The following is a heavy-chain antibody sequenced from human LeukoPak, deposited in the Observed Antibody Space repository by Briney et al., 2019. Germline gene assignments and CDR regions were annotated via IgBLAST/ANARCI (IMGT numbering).Heavy chain of an antibody. CDR2: ISGSGGST. CDR1: GFTFSSYA. V-gene: IGHV3-23*01. CDR3: AKYYYGSGSPWIDAFDI. J-gene: IGHJ3*02. Sequence: PGGSLRLSCAASGFTFSSYAMSWVRQPPGKGLEWVSAISGSGGSTYYADSVKGRFTISRDNSKNTLYLQKNSLRAEDTAVYYCAKYYYGSGSPWIDAFDIWGQGTMVTVSS. D-gene: IGHD3-10*01.